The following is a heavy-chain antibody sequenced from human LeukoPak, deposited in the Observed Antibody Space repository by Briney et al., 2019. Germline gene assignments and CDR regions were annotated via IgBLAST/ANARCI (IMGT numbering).Heavy chain of an antibody. CDR1: GYTLTELS. Sequence: ASVKVSCKVSGYTLTELSMHWVRQAPGKGLEWMGGFDPEDGETIYAQKFQGRVTMTEDTSTDTAYMELSSLRSEDTAVYYCATDQYYHGSGSTRFDYWGQGTLVTVSS. V-gene: IGHV1-24*01. D-gene: IGHD3-10*01. CDR3: ATDQYYHGSGSTRFDY. CDR2: FDPEDGET. J-gene: IGHJ4*02.